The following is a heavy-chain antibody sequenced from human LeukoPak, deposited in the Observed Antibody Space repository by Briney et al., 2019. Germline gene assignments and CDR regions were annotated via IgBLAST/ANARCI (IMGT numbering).Heavy chain of an antibody. J-gene: IGHJ4*02. CDR1: GFTFSGYA. Sequence: GGSLRLSCAASGFTFSGYAMHWVRQAPGMGLEWVAVISYDGSNKYYADSVKGRFTISRDNSKNTFYLQMNSLRAEDTAVYYCVKALDKWLRFLPGYWGQGTLVTVSS. D-gene: IGHD5-12*01. CDR3: VKALDKWLRFLPGY. CDR2: ISYDGSNK. V-gene: IGHV3-30-3*01.